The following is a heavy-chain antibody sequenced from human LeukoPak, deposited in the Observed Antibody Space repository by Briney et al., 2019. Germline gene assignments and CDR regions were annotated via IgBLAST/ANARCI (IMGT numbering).Heavy chain of an antibody. CDR2: IYYSGST. CDR1: GGSISSYY. Sequence: PSETLSLTCTVSGGSISSYYWSWIRQPPGKGLEWIGYIYYSGSTNYNPSLKSRVTISVDTSKNQFSLKLSSVTGADTAVYYCARDFCSGGSCYRAFDYWGQGTLVTVSS. D-gene: IGHD2-15*01. V-gene: IGHV4-59*01. J-gene: IGHJ4*02. CDR3: ARDFCSGGSCYRAFDY.